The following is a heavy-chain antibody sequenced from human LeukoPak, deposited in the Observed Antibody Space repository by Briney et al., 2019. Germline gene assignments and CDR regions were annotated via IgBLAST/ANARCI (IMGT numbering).Heavy chain of an antibody. D-gene: IGHD3-22*01. CDR3: AAGYYYDSSGYYHL. CDR1: GFTVSSNY. V-gene: IGHV3-66*01. Sequence: GGSLRLSCAASGFTVSSNYMSWVRQAPGKGLEWVSVIYSGGSTYYADSVKGRFTISRDNSKNTLYLQMNSLRAEDTAVYYCAAGYYYDSSGYYHLWGQGTLVTVSS. CDR2: IYSGGST. J-gene: IGHJ4*02.